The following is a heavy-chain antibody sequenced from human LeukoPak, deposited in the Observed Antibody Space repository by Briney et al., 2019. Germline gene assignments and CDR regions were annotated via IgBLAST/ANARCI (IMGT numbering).Heavy chain of an antibody. CDR1: GFTFSGYA. CDR2: ISGGGGNT. Sequence: PGGSLRLSCAASGFTFSGYAMSWVRQAPGRGLEWVSVISGGGGNTYYADSVKGRFTISRDNSKNTLYLQMNSLRAEDTAVYYCARDDRLTAAAPPIDYWGQGTLVTVSS. V-gene: IGHV3-23*01. CDR3: ARDDRLTAAAPPIDY. D-gene: IGHD6-13*01. J-gene: IGHJ4*02.